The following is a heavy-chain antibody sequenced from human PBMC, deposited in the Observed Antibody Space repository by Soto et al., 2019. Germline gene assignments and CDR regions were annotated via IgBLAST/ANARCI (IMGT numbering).Heavy chain of an antibody. J-gene: IGHJ4*01. CDR3: AKARCSGNSCYVPDY. V-gene: IGHV3-23*01. CDR1: GFTFNSYT. CDR2: ISGSGGRP. Sequence: EVQLLESGGGLVQPGGSLRLSCAASGFTFNSYTMAWVRQAPGKGLEWVSSISGSGGRPSYADSVQGRFTISRDNSRNTLSLQMNSLRAEDTATYYCAKARCSGNSCYVPDYWGHGSLVTVSS. D-gene: IGHD2-15*01.